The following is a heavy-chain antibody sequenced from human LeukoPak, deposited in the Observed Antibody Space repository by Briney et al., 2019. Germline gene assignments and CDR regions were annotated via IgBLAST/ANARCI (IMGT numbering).Heavy chain of an antibody. V-gene: IGHV1-18*01. CDR1: GYTFNCYG. Sequence: ASVKVSCKASGYTFNCYGISWVRQAPGQGLEWMGWISAYNGNTNYAQNLQGRVTITTDTSTSTAYMDQGSLRSDATALYYCARDVRFSVWFTDDYWGQGTLVTVSS. J-gene: IGHJ4*02. D-gene: IGHD6-19*01. CDR3: ARDVRFSVWFTDDY. CDR2: ISAYNGNT.